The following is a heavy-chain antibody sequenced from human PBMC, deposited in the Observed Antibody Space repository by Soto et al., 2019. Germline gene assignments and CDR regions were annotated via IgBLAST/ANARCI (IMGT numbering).Heavy chain of an antibody. D-gene: IGHD3-3*01. CDR1: GFTFSSYG. CDR2: ISYDGSNK. Sequence: GGSLRLSCAASGFTFSSYGMHWVRQAPGKGLEWVAVISYDGSNKYYADSVKGRFTISRDNSKNTLYLQMNSLRAEDTAVYYCAKDRVWRGYYTPEIYGMDVWGQGTTVTVSS. V-gene: IGHV3-30*18. J-gene: IGHJ6*02. CDR3: AKDRVWRGYYTPEIYGMDV.